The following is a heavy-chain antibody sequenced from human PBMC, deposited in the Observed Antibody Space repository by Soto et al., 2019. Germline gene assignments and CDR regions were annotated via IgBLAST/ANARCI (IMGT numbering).Heavy chain of an antibody. CDR2: INHSGST. D-gene: IGHD3-10*01. CDR1: GGSFSGYY. J-gene: IGHJ6*03. V-gene: IGHV4-34*01. CDR3: ASGLKVRGAYSYYYYYMDV. Sequence: SETLSLTCAVYGGSFSGYYWSWIRQPPGKGLAWIGEINHSGSTNYNPSLKSRVTISVDTSKNQFSLKLSSVTAADTAVYYCASGLKVRGAYSYYYYYMDVWGKGTTVTVSS.